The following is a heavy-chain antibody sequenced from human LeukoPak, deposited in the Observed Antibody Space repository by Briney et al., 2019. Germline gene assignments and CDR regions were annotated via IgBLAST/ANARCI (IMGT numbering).Heavy chain of an antibody. CDR1: GLTFSDYW. CDR3: ARDRGFSYGIDF. J-gene: IGHJ4*02. Sequence: PGGSLRLSCAASGLTFSDYWMSWVRQAPGKGLEWVANIQQDGSEKYYVDSVKGRFTISRDNAKKSLFLQVSSLRGEDTAVYYCARDRGFSYGIDFWGQGTLVTVSS. D-gene: IGHD5-18*01. CDR2: IQQDGSEK. V-gene: IGHV3-7*04.